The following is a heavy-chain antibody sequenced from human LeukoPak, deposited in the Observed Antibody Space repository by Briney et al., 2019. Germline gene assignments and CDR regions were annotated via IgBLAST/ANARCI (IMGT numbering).Heavy chain of an antibody. D-gene: IGHD1-1*01. CDR3: ARDHGNGRSAFDI. V-gene: IGHV3-53*01. CDR1: GFTVSSSY. Sequence: GGSLRLSCAASGFTVSSSYMSWVRQAPGKGLEWVSVIYSGGSTYYADSVKGRFTISRDNSKNTLYLQMNSLRAEDTAVYYCARDHGNGRSAFDIWGQGTMVTVSS. J-gene: IGHJ3*02. CDR2: IYSGGST.